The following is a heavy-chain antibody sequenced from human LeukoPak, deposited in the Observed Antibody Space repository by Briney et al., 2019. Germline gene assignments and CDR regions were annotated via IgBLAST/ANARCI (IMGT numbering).Heavy chain of an antibody. Sequence: ASVKVSCKASGYIFISNYIHWVRQAPGQGLEWMGIINPSGGSTNYAQKLQGRVTMTRDTSTSTVYMELSSMRSEDTAVYYCARDTDYGDDSWFDPWGQGTLVTVSS. CDR3: ARDTDYGDDSWFDP. V-gene: IGHV1-46*04. J-gene: IGHJ5*02. D-gene: IGHD4-17*01. CDR1: GYIFISNY. CDR2: INPSGGST.